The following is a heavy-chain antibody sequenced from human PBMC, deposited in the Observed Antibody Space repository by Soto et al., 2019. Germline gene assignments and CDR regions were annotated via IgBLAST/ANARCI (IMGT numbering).Heavy chain of an antibody. V-gene: IGHV1-69*02. CDR2: IIPILGIA. J-gene: IGHJ6*02. CDR3: ARVNKQLAYSYYYGMDV. Sequence: GASVKVSCKASGGIFSSYTISWVRQAPGQGLEWMGRIIPILGIANYAQKFQGRVTITADKSTSTAYMELSSLRSEDTAVYYCARVNKQLAYSYYYGMDVWGQGTTVTVSS. CDR1: GGIFSSYT. D-gene: IGHD6-13*01.